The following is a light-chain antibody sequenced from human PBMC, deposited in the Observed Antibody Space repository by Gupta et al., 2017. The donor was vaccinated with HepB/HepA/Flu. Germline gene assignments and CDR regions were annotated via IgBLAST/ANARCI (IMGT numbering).Light chain of an antibody. J-gene: IGLJ3*02. CDR1: SSNIGGFF. Sequence: QSVLTQPPSASGTPGQRVTISCSGNSSNIGGFFAYWYQQFPGTAPKLLIYRNNQRPSGVPDRFSGSKSGTSAALTISRLRSADEADYYCAAWDDSRSGWVFGGGTTLTVL. CDR2: RNN. V-gene: IGLV1-47*01. CDR3: AAWDDSRSGWV.